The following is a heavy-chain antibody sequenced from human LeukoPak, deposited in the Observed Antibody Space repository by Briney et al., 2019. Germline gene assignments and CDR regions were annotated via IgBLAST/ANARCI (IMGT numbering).Heavy chain of an antibody. V-gene: IGHV1-18*01. D-gene: IGHD3-10*01. J-gene: IGHJ5*02. CDR3: ARFVGSGSYGPNWFDP. CDR2: ISAYNGNT. CDR1: GYTFTSYG. Sequence: ASVKVSCKASGYTFTSYGISWVRQAPGQGLEWMGWISAYNGNTNYAQKLQGRVTMTTDTSTSTAYMELRSLRSDDTAVYYCARFVGSGSYGPNWFDPWGQGTLVTVSS.